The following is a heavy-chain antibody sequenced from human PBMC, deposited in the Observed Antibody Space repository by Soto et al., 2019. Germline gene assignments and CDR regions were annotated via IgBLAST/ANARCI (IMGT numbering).Heavy chain of an antibody. D-gene: IGHD4-4*01. J-gene: IGHJ4*02. CDR3: ARSGMTTLPNFVY. V-gene: IGHV1-2*02. CDR2: ITPNAGTR. Sequence: QVQLVQSGAAVKKPGASVKVSCKASGYTFNAYYLHWVRQAPGQGLEWMGWITPNAGTRNYAQKFQGMVSLTRDTSINAAFVELSRLRSDDTAVYSCARSGMTTLPNFVYWGQGILVAVPS. CDR1: GYTFNAYY.